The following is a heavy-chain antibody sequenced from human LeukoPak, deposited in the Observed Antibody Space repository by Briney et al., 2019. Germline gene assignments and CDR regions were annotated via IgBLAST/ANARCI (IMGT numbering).Heavy chain of an antibody. Sequence: PSETLSLTCTVSGGSISSYYWSWIRQPPGKGLEGIGYIYYSGSTNYNPSLKSRVTISVDTSKNQFSLKLSSVTAADTAVYYCARREYSSGWYDPDAFDIWGQGTTVTVSS. CDR1: GGSISSYY. CDR3: ARREYSSGWYDPDAFDI. V-gene: IGHV4-59*08. D-gene: IGHD6-19*01. CDR2: IYYSGST. J-gene: IGHJ3*02.